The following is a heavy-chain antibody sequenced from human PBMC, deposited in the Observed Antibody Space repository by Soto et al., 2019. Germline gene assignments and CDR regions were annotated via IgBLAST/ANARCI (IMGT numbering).Heavy chain of an antibody. J-gene: IGHJ6*02. V-gene: IGHV3-21*01. CDR2: ISSSSSYI. CDR3: ARLNSYYYGMDV. Sequence: EVQLVESGGGLVKPGGSPRLSCAASGFTFSSYSMNWVRQAPGKGLEWVSSISSSSSYIYYADSVKGRFTISRDNAKNSLYLQMNSLRAEDTAVYYCARLNSYYYGMDVWGQGTTVTVSS. CDR1: GFTFSSYS.